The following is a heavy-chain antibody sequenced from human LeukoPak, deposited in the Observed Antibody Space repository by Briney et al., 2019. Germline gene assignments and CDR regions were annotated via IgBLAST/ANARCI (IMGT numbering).Heavy chain of an antibody. CDR1: GFPFSIYE. CDR3: ALLAVASDFDY. CDR2: IGSSGTTI. V-gene: IGHV3-48*03. Sequence: GGSLRLSCAVSGFPFSIYEMNWVRQAPGKGLEWVSNIGSSGTTIYYADSVKGRFSITRDNAKSSLYLQMNSLRVEDTAVYYCALLAVASDFDYWGQGALVTVSS. J-gene: IGHJ4*02. D-gene: IGHD6-19*01.